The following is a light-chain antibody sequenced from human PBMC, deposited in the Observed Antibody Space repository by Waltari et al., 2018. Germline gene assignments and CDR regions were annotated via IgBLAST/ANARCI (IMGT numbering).Light chain of an antibody. CDR1: QSVSRK. CDR3: QQYNDWPPELT. Sequence: ETLMTQSPATLSVSPGERATLSWRASQSVSRKLAWYQQKPGQAPRLLIFDASIRATGTPARFSGSGSGTEFTLTISSLQSEDFAVYYCQQYNDWPPELTFGGGTKVEIK. J-gene: IGKJ4*01. CDR2: DAS. V-gene: IGKV3-15*01.